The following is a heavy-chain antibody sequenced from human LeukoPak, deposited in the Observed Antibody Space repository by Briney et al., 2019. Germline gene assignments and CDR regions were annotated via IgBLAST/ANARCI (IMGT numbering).Heavy chain of an antibody. Sequence: SETLSLTCTVSGGSISSYYWSWFRQPAGKGLEWIGRIYTSGSTNYNPSLKSRVTMSVDTSKNQLSLKLSSVTAADTAVYYCASARTTAFMDVWGKGTTVTVSS. J-gene: IGHJ6*04. V-gene: IGHV4-4*07. D-gene: IGHD2-2*01. CDR1: GGSISSYY. CDR3: ASARTTAFMDV. CDR2: IYTSGST.